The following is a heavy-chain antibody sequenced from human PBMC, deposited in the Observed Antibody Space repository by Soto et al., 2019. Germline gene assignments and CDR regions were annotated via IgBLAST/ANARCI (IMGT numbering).Heavy chain of an antibody. Sequence: GGSLRLSCAASGFTFDDYTMHWVRQAPGKGLEWVSLISWDGGSTYYADSVKGRFTISRDNSKNSLYLQMNSLRTEDTALYYCAKDMGTPPSYGMDVWGQGTTVTVSS. V-gene: IGHV3-43*01. J-gene: IGHJ6*02. CDR1: GFTFDDYT. CDR2: ISWDGGST. CDR3: AKDMGTPPSYGMDV. D-gene: IGHD1-1*01.